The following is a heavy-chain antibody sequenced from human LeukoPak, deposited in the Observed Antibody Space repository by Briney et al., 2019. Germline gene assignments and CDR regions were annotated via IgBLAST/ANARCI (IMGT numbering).Heavy chain of an antibody. J-gene: IGHJ5*02. CDR1: GDSISSYF. CDR3: ARRVIESAVISERNWFDP. CDR2: IHYTGRT. Sequence: SETLSLTCTVSGDSISSYFWSWIRQPPGKGLEWIGSIHYTGRTNYNPSLKSRVTISVDTTTNQFSLKLSSVTAADTALYYCARRVIESAVISERNWFDPWGQGTLVTVSS. D-gene: IGHD6-25*01. V-gene: IGHV4-59*08.